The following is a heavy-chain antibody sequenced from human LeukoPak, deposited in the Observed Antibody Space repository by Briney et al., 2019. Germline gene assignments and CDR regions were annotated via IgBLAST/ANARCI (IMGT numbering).Heavy chain of an antibody. CDR1: TDSVTYNTYY. Sequence: PLQTLSLTCTVSTDSVTYNTYYWAWIRQPAGKGLEWIEHIFFSGNTNYNPSLKGRVTISVDTSKNQFSLNLNSVTAADTAVYYCARGSRDYGDYIDYWGQGTLVTVSS. D-gene: IGHD4-17*01. CDR3: ARGSRDYGDYIDY. J-gene: IGHJ4*02. CDR2: IFFSGNT. V-gene: IGHV4-61*09.